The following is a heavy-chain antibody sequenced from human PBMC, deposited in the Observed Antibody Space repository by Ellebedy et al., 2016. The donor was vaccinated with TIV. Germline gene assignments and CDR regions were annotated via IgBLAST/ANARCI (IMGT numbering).Heavy chain of an antibody. V-gene: IGHV3-66*01. CDR1: GFTFSSYY. D-gene: IGHD4-17*01. Sequence: GEFLKISCAASGFTFSSYYMPSVRHAPCMGLVWVSVSYSGGCTYYADSVKGRFTISRDNSKNTLYLQMNSLRVEDTAVYYCASRPNGDFHFLDYWGQGTLVTVSS. CDR3: ASRPNGDFHFLDY. J-gene: IGHJ4*02. CDR2: SYSGGCT.